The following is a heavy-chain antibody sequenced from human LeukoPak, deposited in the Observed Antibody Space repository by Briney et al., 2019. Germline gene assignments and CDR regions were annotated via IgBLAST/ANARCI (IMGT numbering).Heavy chain of an antibody. Sequence: SGTLSLTCTVSGGSISSYYWSWIRQSPGKGLEWIGYIYYSGSTNYNPSLKSRVTISVDTSKNQFSLKLSSVTAADTAVYYCARDKRGRDYFDYWGQGTLVTVSS. CDR3: ARDKRGRDYFDY. D-gene: IGHD5-24*01. CDR2: IYYSGST. J-gene: IGHJ4*02. CDR1: GGSISSYY. V-gene: IGHV4-59*01.